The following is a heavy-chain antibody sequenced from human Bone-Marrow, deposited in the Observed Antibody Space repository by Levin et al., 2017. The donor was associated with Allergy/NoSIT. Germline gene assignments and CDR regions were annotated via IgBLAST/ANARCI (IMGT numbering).Heavy chain of an antibody. CDR3: ARGISPVIPIAAAGVYYYYGMDV. Sequence: GESLKISCAASGFTVSSNYMSWVRQAPGKGLEWVSVIYSGGSTYYADSVKGRFTISRDNSKNTLYLQMNSLRAEDTAVYYCARGISPVIPIAAAGVYYYYGMDVWGQGTTVTVSS. CDR2: IYSGGST. D-gene: IGHD6-13*01. V-gene: IGHV3-53*01. J-gene: IGHJ6*02. CDR1: GFTVSSNY.